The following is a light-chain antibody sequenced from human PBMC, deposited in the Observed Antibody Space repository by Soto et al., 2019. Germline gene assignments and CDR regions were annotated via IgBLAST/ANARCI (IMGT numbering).Light chain of an antibody. CDR2: WAS. Sequence: IVLTQSPGSLAVSLGDRATINCKSRQSVLYSSNNKNYLAWYQQKPGQPPKLLIYWASTRESGVPDRFSGSRSGTDFTLTISSLQAEDVAVYYCQQYYSTPPITFGQGTRLEIK. CDR3: QQYYSTPPIT. V-gene: IGKV4-1*01. J-gene: IGKJ5*01. CDR1: QSVLYSSNNKNY.